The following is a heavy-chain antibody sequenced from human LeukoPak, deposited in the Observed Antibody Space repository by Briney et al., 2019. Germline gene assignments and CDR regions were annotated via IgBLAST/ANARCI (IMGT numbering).Heavy chain of an antibody. Sequence: GAPVKVSCKASGYTFTSYDINWVRQATGQGLEWMGWMNPNSGNTGYAQKFQGRVTMTRNTSISTAYMELSSLRSEDTAVYYCARNYCSSTSCYPWFDPWGQGTLVTVSS. D-gene: IGHD2-2*01. CDR2: MNPNSGNT. J-gene: IGHJ5*02. CDR3: ARNYCSSTSCYPWFDP. CDR1: GYTFTSYD. V-gene: IGHV1-8*01.